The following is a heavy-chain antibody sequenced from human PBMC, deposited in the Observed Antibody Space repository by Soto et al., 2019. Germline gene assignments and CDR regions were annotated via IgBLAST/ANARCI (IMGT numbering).Heavy chain of an antibody. D-gene: IGHD5-18*01. CDR3: ARGQRGYSYGPPYYYYGMDA. Sequence: GASVKVSCKASGGTFSSYAISWVRQAPGQGLEWLGGIIPIFGTANYAQKFQGRVTITADESTSTAYMELSSLRSEDTAVYYCARGQRGYSYGPPYYYYGMDAWGQGTTVTVSS. CDR1: GGTFSSYA. V-gene: IGHV1-69*13. J-gene: IGHJ6*02. CDR2: IIPIFGTA.